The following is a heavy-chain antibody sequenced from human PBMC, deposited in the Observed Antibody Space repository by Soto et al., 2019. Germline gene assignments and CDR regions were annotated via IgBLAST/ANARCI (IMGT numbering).Heavy chain of an antibody. Sequence: SETLCLTCAVYRGSFSGYYWSWIREPPRQGLEWIGEINHRGSTNYNPSLKSRVTISVDPSKNQFSLKLSSVNAADTAVYYCARATLGRITMIPGGGPARGIFDIWGQGTMVT. V-gene: IGHV4-34*01. CDR2: INHRGST. CDR3: ARATLGRITMIPGGGPARGIFDI. J-gene: IGHJ3*02. D-gene: IGHD3-22*01. CDR1: RGSFSGYY.